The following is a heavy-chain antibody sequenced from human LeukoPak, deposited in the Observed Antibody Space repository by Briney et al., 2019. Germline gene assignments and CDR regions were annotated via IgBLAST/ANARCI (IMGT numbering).Heavy chain of an antibody. CDR2: MSYDGSNK. Sequence: GGSLRLSCAASGFTFSSYGMHWVRQAPGKGLEWVAVMSYDGSNKYYADSVKGRFTISRDNSKNTLYLQMNSLRSEDTAVYYCARGALYCSGGSCYSDYYYYGMDVWGKGTTVTVSS. D-gene: IGHD2-15*01. J-gene: IGHJ6*04. V-gene: IGHV3-30*03. CDR1: GFTFSSYG. CDR3: ARGALYCSGGSCYSDYYYYGMDV.